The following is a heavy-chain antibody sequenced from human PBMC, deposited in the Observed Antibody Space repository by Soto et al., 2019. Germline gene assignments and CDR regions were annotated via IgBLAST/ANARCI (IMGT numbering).Heavy chain of an antibody. J-gene: IGHJ6*02. CDR2: TYYRGKWYN. CDR1: ADSVSSISAA. D-gene: IGHD3-16*02. V-gene: IGHV6-1*01. CDR3: PRVSAESPADYFHAMDV. Sequence: QTLSLDCAIFADSVSSISAALNWIRQSPSTRLEWLGRTYYRGKWYNDYALSVKSRININASTSKSQVALQLNSVTHEDTAVYYCPRVSAESPADYFHAMDVWGQGATFRVSS.